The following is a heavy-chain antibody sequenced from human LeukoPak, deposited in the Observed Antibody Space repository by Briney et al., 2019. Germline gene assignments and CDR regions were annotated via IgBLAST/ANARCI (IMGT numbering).Heavy chain of an antibody. CDR2: ISYDGSNK. V-gene: IGHV3-30*03. J-gene: IGHJ4*02. Sequence: PGGSLRLSCAASGFTFSSYGMHWVRQAPGKGLEWVAVISYDGSNKYYADSVKGRFTISRDNSKNTLYLQMNSLRAEDTAVYYCASAWIQLWLFDYWGQGTLVTVSS. CDR1: GFTFSSYG. CDR3: ASAWIQLWLFDY. D-gene: IGHD5-18*01.